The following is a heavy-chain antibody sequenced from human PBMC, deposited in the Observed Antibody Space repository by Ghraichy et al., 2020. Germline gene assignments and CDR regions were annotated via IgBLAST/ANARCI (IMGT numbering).Heavy chain of an antibody. V-gene: IGHV3-74*03. CDR1: GFTFRNHW. J-gene: IGHJ2*01. CDR3: ARAQLITYYDTLTDFVDWYFDL. Sequence: GESLNISCAASGFTFRNHWMHWVRQAPGKGLVWVSRIDRDGTGIKYADSVKGRFTISRDDAKNTLYLQMESLRVEDTAVYYCARAQLITYYDTLTDFVDWYFDLWGRGTLVTVSS. CDR2: IDRDGTGI. D-gene: IGHD3-9*01.